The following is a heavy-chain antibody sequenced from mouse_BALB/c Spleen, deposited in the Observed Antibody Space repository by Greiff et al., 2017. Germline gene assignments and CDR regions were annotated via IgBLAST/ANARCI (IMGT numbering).Heavy chain of an antibody. CDR2: IWSGGST. V-gene: IGHV2-2*01. J-gene: IGHJ3*01. Sequence: VKLVESGPGLVQPSQSLSITCTVSGFSLTSYGVHWVRQSPGKGLEWLGVIWSGGSTDYNAAFISRLSISKDNSKSQVFLKMNSLQTDDTAMYYCARDHYGNYEAWFAYWGQGTLVTVSA. D-gene: IGHD2-1*01. CDR3: ARDHYGNYEAWFAY. CDR1: GFSLTSYG.